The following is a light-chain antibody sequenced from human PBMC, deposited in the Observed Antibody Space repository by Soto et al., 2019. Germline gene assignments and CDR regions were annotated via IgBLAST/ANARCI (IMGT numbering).Light chain of an antibody. V-gene: IGLV2-14*01. CDR1: SSDLGDSKY. J-gene: IGLJ2*01. CDR3: SSYTITNTLL. Sequence: QSALTQPASVSGSPGQSITISCTGTSSDLGDSKYVSWYQQHPGKAPKLMIYDVSNRTSGVSNRFSVSKSGNTASLTITGLQAEDESDYYCSSYTITNTLLFGGGTKVTVL. CDR2: DVS.